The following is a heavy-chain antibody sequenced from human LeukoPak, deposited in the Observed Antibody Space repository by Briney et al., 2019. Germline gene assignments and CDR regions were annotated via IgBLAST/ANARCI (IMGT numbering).Heavy chain of an antibody. CDR1: GFTFSSYS. CDR3: ERDDRGSGWYVTGDY. D-gene: IGHD6-19*01. V-gene: IGHV3-48*01. CDR2: ISSSSSTI. Sequence: GGSLRLSCAASGFTFSSYSMNWVRQAPGKGLEWVSYISSSSSTIYYADSVKGRFTISRDNAKNSLYLQMNSLRAEDTAVYYCERDDRGSGWYVTGDYWGQGTLVTVSS. J-gene: IGHJ4*02.